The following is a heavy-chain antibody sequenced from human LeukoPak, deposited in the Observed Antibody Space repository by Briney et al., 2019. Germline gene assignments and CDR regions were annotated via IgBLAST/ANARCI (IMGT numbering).Heavy chain of an antibody. Sequence: GGSLRLSCAASGFTFSSYAMSWVRQAPGKGLEWVSAISGSGGSTYYADSVKGRFTISRDNSKNTLYLQMNSLRAEDTAVYYCARDCGGDCYARGTFDIWGQGAMVTVSS. CDR1: GFTFSSYA. J-gene: IGHJ3*02. CDR2: ISGSGGST. CDR3: ARDCGGDCYARGTFDI. D-gene: IGHD2-21*01. V-gene: IGHV3-23*01.